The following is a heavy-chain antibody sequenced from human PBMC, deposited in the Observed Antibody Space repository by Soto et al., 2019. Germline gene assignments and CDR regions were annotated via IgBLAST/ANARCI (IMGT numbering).Heavy chain of an antibody. D-gene: IGHD2-2*01. J-gene: IGHJ4*02. CDR1: GGTFSSYA. CDR2: IIPIFGTA. V-gene: IGHV1-69*13. Sequence: SVKVSCKASGGTFSSYAISWVRQAPGQGLEWMGGIIPIFGTANYAQKFQGRVTITADESTSTAYMELSSLRSEDTAVYYCAREDFCSSTSCYFAPWLLPFFWGQGTLVTVSS. CDR3: AREDFCSSTSCYFAPWLLPFF.